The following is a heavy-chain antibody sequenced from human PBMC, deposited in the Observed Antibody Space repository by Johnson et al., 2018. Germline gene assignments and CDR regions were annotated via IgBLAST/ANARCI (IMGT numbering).Heavy chain of an antibody. CDR1: GFTFDEYA. D-gene: IGHD3-22*01. V-gene: IGHV3-9*01. J-gene: IGHJ6*03. CDR2: ISWNSGIT. CDR3: AKDEGGESSAYYSYYHYYMDV. Sequence: VQLVQSGGGLVQPGRSLRLSCAGSGFTFDEYAMHWVRQAPGKGLEWVSGISWNSGITGYADSVKGRFTISRDNARNSLYLQMNSLRAEDTALYYCAKDEGGESSAYYSYYHYYMDVWGKGTTVSVSS.